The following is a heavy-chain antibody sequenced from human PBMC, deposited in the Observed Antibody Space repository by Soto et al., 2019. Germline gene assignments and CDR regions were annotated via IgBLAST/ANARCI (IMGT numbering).Heavy chain of an antibody. CDR2: ISGSGRTT. CDR3: AKGVTTIVATGSWFDH. V-gene: IGHV3-23*01. Sequence: GGSLRLSCAASGFTFNSYAMNWVRQAPGKGLEWVSSISGSGRTTYYADAVKGRFTISRDNSKNTLFLQMNSPRSEDTAVYYCAKGVTTIVATGSWFDHWGQGTLVTVSS. J-gene: IGHJ5*02. D-gene: IGHD5-12*01. CDR1: GFTFNSYA.